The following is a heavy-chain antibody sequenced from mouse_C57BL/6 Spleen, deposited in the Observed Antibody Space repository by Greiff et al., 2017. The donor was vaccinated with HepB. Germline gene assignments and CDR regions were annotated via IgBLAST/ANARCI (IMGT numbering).Heavy chain of an antibody. J-gene: IGHJ4*01. CDR3: ARERAVYYGSSYAMDY. V-gene: IGHV1-82*01. CDR1: GYAFSSSW. D-gene: IGHD2-2*01. Sequence: QVQLQQSGPELVKPGASVKISCKASGYAFSSSWMNWVKQRPGKGLEWIGRIYPGDGATNYNGKFKGKATLTADKSSSTAYMQLSSLPSEDSAVYFCARERAVYYGSSYAMDYWGQGTSVTVSS. CDR2: IYPGDGAT.